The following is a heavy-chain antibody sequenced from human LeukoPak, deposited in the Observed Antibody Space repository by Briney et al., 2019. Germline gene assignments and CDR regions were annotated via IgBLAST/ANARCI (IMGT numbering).Heavy chain of an antibody. D-gene: IGHD6-6*01. CDR2: ISSSGSTI. Sequence: YPGGSLRLSCAASGFTFSSYSMNWVRQAPGKGLEWVSYISSSGSTIYYADSVKGRFTISRDNAKNSLYLQMNSLRAEDTAVYYCASLRHSSFDYWGQGTLVTVSS. CDR3: ASLRHSSFDY. V-gene: IGHV3-48*04. CDR1: GFTFSSYS. J-gene: IGHJ4*02.